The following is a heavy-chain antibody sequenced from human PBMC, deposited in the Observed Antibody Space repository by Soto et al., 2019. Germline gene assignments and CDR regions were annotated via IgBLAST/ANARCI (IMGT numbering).Heavy chain of an antibody. CDR2: ISHTGRT. Sequence: LSLTCRVSDSSITNSFYWGWIRQSPEKGLEWIGSISHTGRTSYNPSLKSRVSISVDTSKNQFSLTLTSVTAADTAVYYCARDPANLALAVAYFDSWGQGTLVTVSS. CDR3: ARDPANLALAVAYFDS. J-gene: IGHJ4*02. D-gene: IGHD2-15*01. CDR1: DSSITNSFY. V-gene: IGHV4-38-2*02.